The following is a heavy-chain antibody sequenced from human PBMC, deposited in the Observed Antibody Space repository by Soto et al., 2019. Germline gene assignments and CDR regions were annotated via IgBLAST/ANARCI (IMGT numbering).Heavy chain of an antibody. J-gene: IGHJ4*02. CDR3: ARTRHDDYYDSSGYSDY. D-gene: IGHD3-22*01. CDR1: GYTXTSYG. CDR2: ISAYNCNT. V-gene: IGHV1-18*01. Sequence: SXKVSFKASGYTXTSYGIRLVRQAPGQGLEWMGWISAYNCNTNYAQKLQGRVTITTDTSTSTAYMELRSLRYDDTAVYYCARTRHDDYYDSSGYSDYWGQGTLGTVS.